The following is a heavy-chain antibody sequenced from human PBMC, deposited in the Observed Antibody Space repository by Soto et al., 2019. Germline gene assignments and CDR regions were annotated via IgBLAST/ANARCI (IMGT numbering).Heavy chain of an antibody. CDR1: GFTLSSYA. V-gene: IGHV3-23*01. Sequence: PGGSLRLSCAASGFTLSSYAMSWVRQAPGKGLEWVSATSGSGGSTYYADSVKGRFTISRDNSKNTLYLQMNSLRAEDTAVYYCAKSPVYGMDVWGQGTTVTVSS. J-gene: IGHJ6*02. CDR3: AKSPVYGMDV. CDR2: TSGSGGST.